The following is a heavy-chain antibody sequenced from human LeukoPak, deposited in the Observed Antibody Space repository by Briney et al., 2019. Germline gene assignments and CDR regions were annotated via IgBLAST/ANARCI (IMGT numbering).Heavy chain of an antibody. CDR1: GGSISSSSYY. CDR2: IYYSGST. V-gene: IGHV4-39*01. D-gene: IGHD6-13*01. Sequence: SETLSLTCTVSGGSISSSSYYWGWIRQPPGKGLEWIGSIYYSGSTYYNPSLKSRVTISVDTSKNQFSLKLSSVTAADTAVYYCARHTRSSSWYRGYYYYYYMDVWGKGTTVTISS. CDR3: ARHTRSSSWYRGYYYYYYMDV. J-gene: IGHJ6*03.